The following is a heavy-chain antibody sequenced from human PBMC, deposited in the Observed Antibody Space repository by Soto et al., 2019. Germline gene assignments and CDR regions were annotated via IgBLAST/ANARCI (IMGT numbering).Heavy chain of an antibody. CDR2: IYYSGST. V-gene: IGHV4-31*03. D-gene: IGHD1-1*01. CDR1: GGSISSGGYY. CDR3: ARVGTGTIDY. J-gene: IGHJ4*02. Sequence: SETLSLTCTVSGGSISSGGYYWSWIRQHPGKGLEWIGYIYYSGSTYYNPSLKSRVTISVDTSKNQFSLKLSSVTAADTAVYYCARVGTGTIDYWGQGTLVTVSS.